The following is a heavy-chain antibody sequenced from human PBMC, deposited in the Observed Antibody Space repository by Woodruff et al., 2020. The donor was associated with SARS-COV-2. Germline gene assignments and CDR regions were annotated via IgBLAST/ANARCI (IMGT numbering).Heavy chain of an antibody. CDR3: ARDRHRSYSGSYYRGGNAFDI. D-gene: IGHD1-26*01. J-gene: IGHJ3*02. V-gene: IGHV1-46*01. CDR2: NPSGGST. Sequence: NPSGGSTSYAQKFQGRVTMTRDTSTSTVYMELSSLRSEDTAVYYCARDRHRSYSGSYYRGGNAFDIWGQGTMVTVSS.